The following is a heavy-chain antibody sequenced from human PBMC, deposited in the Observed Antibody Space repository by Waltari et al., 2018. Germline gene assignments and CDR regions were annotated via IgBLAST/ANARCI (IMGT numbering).Heavy chain of an antibody. D-gene: IGHD4-4*01. CDR3: ARVGATVNPVYFDY. V-gene: IGHV4-38-2*02. CDR1: GYSISSGYY. J-gene: IGHJ4*02. CDR2: IYHSGST. Sequence: QVQLQESGPGLVKPSETLSLTCTVSGYSISSGYYWGWIRQPPGKGLEWIGSIYHSGSTYYNPSLKSRVTISVDTSKNQFSLKLSSVTAADTAVYYCARVGATVNPVYFDYWGQGTLVTVSS.